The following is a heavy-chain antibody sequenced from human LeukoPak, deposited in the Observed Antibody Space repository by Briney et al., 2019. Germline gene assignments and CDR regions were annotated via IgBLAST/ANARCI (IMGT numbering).Heavy chain of an antibody. V-gene: IGHV1-8*03. CDR3: ARGGGSSWYNYYYYMDV. CDR2: MNPNSGNT. Sequence: ASVKVSCKASGYTFTGYYMHWVRQAPGQGLEWMGWMNPNSGNTGYAQKFQGRVTITRNTSISTAYMKLSSLRSEDTAVYYCARGGGSSWYNYYYYMDVWGKGTTVTVSS. J-gene: IGHJ6*03. D-gene: IGHD6-13*01. CDR1: GYTFTGYY.